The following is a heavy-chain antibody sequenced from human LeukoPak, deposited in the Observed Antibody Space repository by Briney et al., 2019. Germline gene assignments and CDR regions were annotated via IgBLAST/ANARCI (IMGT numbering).Heavy chain of an antibody. D-gene: IGHD3-10*01. J-gene: IGHJ4*02. CDR1: GFSFSSNA. Sequence: GGSLRLSCAASGFSFSSNAMSWVRQAPGKGLEWVANTREDGSEKYYVDSVKGRFTISRDNAKNSLYLQMNSLRAEDTAVYYCARELAGHYYGSGSSFDYWGQGTLVTVSS. V-gene: IGHV3-7*01. CDR2: TREDGSEK. CDR3: ARELAGHYYGSGSSFDY.